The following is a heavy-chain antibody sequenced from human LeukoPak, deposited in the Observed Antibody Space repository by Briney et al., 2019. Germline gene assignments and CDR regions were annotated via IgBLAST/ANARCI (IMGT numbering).Heavy chain of an antibody. CDR2: IKQDGSEK. V-gene: IGHV3-7*01. CDR1: GFTLSSYW. J-gene: IGHJ4*02. Sequence: GGSLRLSCAASGFTLSSYWMSWVRQAPGKGLEWVANIKQDGSEKYYVDSVKGRFTISRDNAKNSLYLQMNSLRAEDTAVYYCARVANWNDEGFDYWGQGTLVTVSS. D-gene: IGHD1-1*01. CDR3: ARVANWNDEGFDY.